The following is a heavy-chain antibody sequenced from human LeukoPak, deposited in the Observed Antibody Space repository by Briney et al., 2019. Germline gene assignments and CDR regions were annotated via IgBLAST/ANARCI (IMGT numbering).Heavy chain of an antibody. CDR2: VDYSGTA. CDR1: GGSISSGRYY. Sequence: TSSETLSLTCAVSGGSISSGRYYGDWIRQPPGKGLEWIGSVDYSGTAYYNPSLKSRVTISVDTSKNQVFLKLNSLTAADTAVYYCARGRRYDSGGYKTFGWYFDLWGRGTLVTVSS. J-gene: IGHJ2*01. CDR3: ARGRRYDSGGYKTFGWYFDL. D-gene: IGHD3-22*01. V-gene: IGHV4-39*07.